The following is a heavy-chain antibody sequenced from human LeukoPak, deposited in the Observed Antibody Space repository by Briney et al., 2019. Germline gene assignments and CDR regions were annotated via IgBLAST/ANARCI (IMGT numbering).Heavy chain of an antibody. CDR2: VRHSGTA. CDR3: ASLGGYYESSSYSQLDAFDI. D-gene: IGHD3-22*01. Sequence: SETLSLTCTVSNGSISNYFWSWLRQPPGKGLEWIGYVRHSGTANYNPSLMSRVNISIDTSEHRLSLKLSSVTAADTALYYCASLGGYYESSSYSQLDAFDIWGQGTMVTVSS. J-gene: IGHJ3*02. CDR1: NGSISNYF. V-gene: IGHV4-59*01.